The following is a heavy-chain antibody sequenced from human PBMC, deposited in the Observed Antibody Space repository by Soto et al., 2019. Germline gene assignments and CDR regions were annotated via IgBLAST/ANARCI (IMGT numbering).Heavy chain of an antibody. CDR3: ARDYYYDSSGLHYYYGMDV. Sequence: SVKVSCKASGYTFTSYYMHWVRQAPGQGLEWMGIIIPIFGTANYAQKFQGRVTITADESTSTAYMELSSLRSEDTAVYYCARDYYYDSSGLHYYYGMDVWGQGTTVTVSS. CDR2: IIPIFGTA. D-gene: IGHD3-22*01. V-gene: IGHV1-69*13. J-gene: IGHJ6*02. CDR1: GYTFTSYY.